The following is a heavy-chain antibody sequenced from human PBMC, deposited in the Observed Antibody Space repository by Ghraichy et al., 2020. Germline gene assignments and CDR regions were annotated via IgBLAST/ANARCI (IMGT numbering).Heavy chain of an antibody. CDR2: INHSGST. D-gene: IGHD3-10*01. J-gene: IGHJ3*02. V-gene: IGHV4-34*01. Sequence: SQTLSLTCAVYGGSFSGYYWSWIRQPPGKGLEWIGEINHSGSTNYNPSLKSRVTISVDTSKNQFSLKLSSVTAADTAVYYCARGTRGLLRAFDIWGQGTMVTVSS. CDR1: GGSFSGYY. CDR3: ARGTRGLLRAFDI.